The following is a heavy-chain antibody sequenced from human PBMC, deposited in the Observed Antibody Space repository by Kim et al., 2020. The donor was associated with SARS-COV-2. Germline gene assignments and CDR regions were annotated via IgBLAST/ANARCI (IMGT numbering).Heavy chain of an antibody. CDR2: IYYSGST. J-gene: IGHJ1*01. Sequence: SETLSLTCTVSGGSISSSSYYWGWIRQPPGKGLEWIGSIYYSGSTYYNPSLKSRVTISVDTSKNQFSLKLSSVTAADTAVYYCASGRDYYDSSGYYLYFQHWGQGTLVTVSS. D-gene: IGHD3-22*01. CDR1: GGSISSSSYY. V-gene: IGHV4-39*07. CDR3: ASGRDYYDSSGYYLYFQH.